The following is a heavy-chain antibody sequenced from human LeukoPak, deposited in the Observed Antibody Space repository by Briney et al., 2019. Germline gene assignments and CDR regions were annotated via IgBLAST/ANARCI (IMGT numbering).Heavy chain of an antibody. J-gene: IGHJ5*02. CDR3: ARDSSGWYVGLNWFDP. V-gene: IGHV4-4*09. D-gene: IGHD6-19*01. CDR2: IYTSGST. Sequence: SETLSLTCTVSGGSISSYYWSWIRQPPGKGLEWNGYIYTSGSTNYNPSLKSRVTISVDTSKDQFSLKLSSVTAADTAVYYCARDSSGWYVGLNWFDPWGQGTLVTVSS. CDR1: GGSISSYY.